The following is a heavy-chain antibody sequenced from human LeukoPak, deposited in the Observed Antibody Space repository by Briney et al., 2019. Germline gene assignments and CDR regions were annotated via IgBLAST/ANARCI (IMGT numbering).Heavy chain of an antibody. CDR1: GYTFTSYA. CDR3: ARDRRLRLGELSPYYFDY. V-gene: IGHV1-3*03. CDR2: INAGNGNT. D-gene: IGHD3-16*02. Sequence: ASVKVSCKASGYTFTSYAMHWVRQAPGQRLEWMGWINAGNGNTKYSQEFQGRVTITRDTSASTAYMELSSLRSEDMAVYYCARDRRLRLGELSPYYFDYWGQGTLVTVSS. J-gene: IGHJ4*02.